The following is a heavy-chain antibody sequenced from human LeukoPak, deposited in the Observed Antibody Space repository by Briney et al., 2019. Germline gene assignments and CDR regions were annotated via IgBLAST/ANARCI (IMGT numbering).Heavy chain of an antibody. J-gene: IGHJ4*02. V-gene: IGHV1-2*02. CDR3: ARSPRNTLMLVNILDY. D-gene: IGHD3-22*01. Sequence: GASVKVSCKASGYTFTSYAFTWVRQAPGQGLEWMGWINPNSGDTHYAQKFQGRVTMTRDTSISTVYMELIRLRSDDRAVYTCARSPRNTLMLVNILDYWGQGTLVTVSS. CDR1: GYTFTSYA. CDR2: INPNSGDT.